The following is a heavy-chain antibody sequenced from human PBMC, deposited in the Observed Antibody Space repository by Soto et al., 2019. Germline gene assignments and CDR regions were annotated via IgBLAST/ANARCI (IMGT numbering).Heavy chain of an antibody. J-gene: IGHJ6*02. CDR1: GFTVSNNY. Sequence: GGSLRLCCAASGFTVSNNYISWVRQPPGKGLEWVSLIYSGGSTYYADSVKGRFTLSRDNSKNTVYLQMNSLRAEDTAVYYCARAEWGSSYTQYYYALDVWGQGTTVTVSS. CDR2: IYSGGST. D-gene: IGHD6-13*01. V-gene: IGHV3-53*03. CDR3: ARAEWGSSYTQYYYALDV.